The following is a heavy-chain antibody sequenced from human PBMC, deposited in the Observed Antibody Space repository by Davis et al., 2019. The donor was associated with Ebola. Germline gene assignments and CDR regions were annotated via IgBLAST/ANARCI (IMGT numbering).Heavy chain of an antibody. D-gene: IGHD6-19*01. J-gene: IGHJ4*02. CDR3: ATRPIYSSGWLDY. Sequence: SETLSLTCAVSGGSISTSNWWSWVRQSPGIGLEWIAAIYDAEKSYYNPSLKSRVTLSVDTAKNQFSLNLISVTAADTARYFCATRPIYSSGWLDYWGQGILVTVSS. CDR2: IYDAEKS. V-gene: IGHV4-4*02. CDR1: GGSISTSNW.